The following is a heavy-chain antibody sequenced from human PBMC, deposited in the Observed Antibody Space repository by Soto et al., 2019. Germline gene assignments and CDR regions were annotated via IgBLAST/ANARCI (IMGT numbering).Heavy chain of an antibody. J-gene: IGHJ5*02. D-gene: IGHD3-9*01. V-gene: IGHV1-69*13. CDR2: IIPIFGTA. CDR3: ARGPPLNYDILTGYQGYWFDP. CDR1: GGIFSSYA. Sequence: ASVKVSCKASGGIFSSYAISWVRQAPGQGLEWMGGIIPIFGTANYAQKFQGRVTITADESTSTAYMELSSLRSEDTAVYYCARGPPLNYDILTGYQGYWFDPWGQGTLLTVSS.